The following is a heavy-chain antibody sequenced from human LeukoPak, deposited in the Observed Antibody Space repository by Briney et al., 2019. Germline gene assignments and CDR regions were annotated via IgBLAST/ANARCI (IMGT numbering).Heavy chain of an antibody. CDR1: GFTFSTYA. D-gene: IGHD1-14*01. V-gene: IGHV3-23*01. J-gene: IGHJ4*02. CDR2: FGGGGNT. Sequence: PGGSLRLSCAASGFTFSTYAMRWVRQAPGTGLEWVSAFGGGGNTYYADSVKGRFTISRDNSKNTLYLQMNSLRVEDTAVYYCARHWTGTKSFDYWGQGTLVTVSS. CDR3: ARHWTGTKSFDY.